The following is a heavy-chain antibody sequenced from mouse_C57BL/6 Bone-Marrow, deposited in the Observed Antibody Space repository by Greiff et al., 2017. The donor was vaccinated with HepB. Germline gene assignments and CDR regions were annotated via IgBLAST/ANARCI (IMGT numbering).Heavy chain of an antibody. D-gene: IGHD1-1*01. Sequence: VQLKESGAELVRPGASVKLSCTASGFNIKDDYMHWVKQRPEQGLEWIGWIDPENGDTEYATKFQGKATITADTSSNTAYLQHSSLTSEDTAVYYCVIYYYGSSYAMDYWGQGTSVTGSS. CDR1: GFNIKDDY. CDR3: VIYYYGSSYAMDY. J-gene: IGHJ4*01. CDR2: IDPENGDT. V-gene: IGHV14-4*01.